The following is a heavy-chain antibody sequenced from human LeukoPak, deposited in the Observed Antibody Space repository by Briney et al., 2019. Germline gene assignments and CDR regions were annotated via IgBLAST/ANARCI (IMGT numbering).Heavy chain of an antibody. CDR3: ARRLYSSSYWYFDL. Sequence: SETLSLTCAVSGYSLSSGYYWGWIRQPPGKGLDWIGSIYHSGSTYYNPSLKSRVTISVDTSKNQFSLKLSSVTAADTAVYYCARRLYSSSYWYFDLWGRGTLVTVSS. CDR1: GYSLSSGYY. V-gene: IGHV4-38-2*01. D-gene: IGHD6-6*01. CDR2: IYHSGST. J-gene: IGHJ2*01.